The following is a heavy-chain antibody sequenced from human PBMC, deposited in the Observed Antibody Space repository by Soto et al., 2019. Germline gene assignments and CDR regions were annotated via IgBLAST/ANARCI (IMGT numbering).Heavy chain of an antibody. CDR2: IIPIFGTA. V-gene: IGHV1-69*01. Sequence: QVQLVQSGAEVKKPGSSVKVSCKASGGTFSSYAISWVRQAPGQGREWMGGIIPIFGTANYAQKFQGRVTITADESTSTAYMELSSLRSDDTAVYYCAREGIVVVPAAMERGVFAYWGQGTLVTVSS. D-gene: IGHD2-2*01. J-gene: IGHJ4*02. CDR1: GGTFSSYA. CDR3: AREGIVVVPAAMERGVFAY.